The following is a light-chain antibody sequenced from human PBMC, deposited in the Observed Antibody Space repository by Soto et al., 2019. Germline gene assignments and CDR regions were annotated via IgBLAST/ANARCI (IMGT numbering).Light chain of an antibody. CDR2: KAS. Sequence: DIQMTQSPSTLSASVGDRVPITCRASQSISSWLAWYQQKPGKAPKLLIYKASSLESGVPSRFSGSGSGTEFTLTISSLQPDDFATYYCQHYNSYSEAFGQGTKVDNK. J-gene: IGKJ1*01. CDR3: QHYNSYSEA. CDR1: QSISSW. V-gene: IGKV1-5*03.